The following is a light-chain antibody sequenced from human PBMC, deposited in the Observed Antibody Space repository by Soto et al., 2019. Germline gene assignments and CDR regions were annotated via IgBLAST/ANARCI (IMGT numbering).Light chain of an antibody. V-gene: IGKV1-5*03. CDR3: QQYSTYTPRT. CDR1: QSISIW. Sequence: QLTQSPSSLSASVGDRVTITCRASQSISIWLAWYQQKPGKAPKILIYKASSLESGVPSRFSGSGSGTEFTLTISSLQPDDFATYYCQQYSTYTPRTFGQGTKVDIK. J-gene: IGKJ1*01. CDR2: KAS.